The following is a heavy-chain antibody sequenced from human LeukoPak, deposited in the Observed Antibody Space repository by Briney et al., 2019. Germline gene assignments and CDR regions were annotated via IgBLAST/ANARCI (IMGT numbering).Heavy chain of an antibody. J-gene: IGHJ4*02. CDR1: GYTFTTYA. CDR2: IIPIFGTA. Sequence: ASVKVSCKTSGYTFTTYAISWVRQAPGQGLEWMGGIIPIFGTANYAQKFQGRVTITADKSTSTAYMELSSLRSEDTAVYYCARGHGEWLSPYYFDYWGQGTLVTVSS. V-gene: IGHV1-69*06. D-gene: IGHD3-3*01. CDR3: ARGHGEWLSPYYFDY.